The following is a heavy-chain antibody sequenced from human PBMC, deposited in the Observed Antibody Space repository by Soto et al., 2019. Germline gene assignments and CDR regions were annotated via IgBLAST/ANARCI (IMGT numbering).Heavy chain of an antibody. Sequence: ASVKVSCKASGYTFTTYAITWVRQSPGQGLEWMGWISSYNGNTNHAQKFQGRVTMTTDTSTSTAYMELRSLPSDDTAVYYCARDFRGHTGYAPCDYWGQGTLVTVSS. CDR2: ISSYNGNT. CDR3: ARDFRGHTGYAPCDY. CDR1: GYTFTTYA. V-gene: IGHV1-18*01. J-gene: IGHJ4*02. D-gene: IGHD5-12*01.